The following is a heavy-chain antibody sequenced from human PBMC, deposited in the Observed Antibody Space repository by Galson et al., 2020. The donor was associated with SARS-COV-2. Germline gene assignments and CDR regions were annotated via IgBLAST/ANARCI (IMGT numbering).Heavy chain of an antibody. V-gene: IGHV3-11*04. Sequence: NSGGSLRLSCAASGFIFSNYAMSWIRQAPGKGLEWISFINPRGTTVDYADSVKGRFTISRDIAKNSLYLQTTSLRVEDTGVYYCARMTGSTTACYQSRRFDPWGQGTLVTVSS. CDR1: GFIFSNYA. J-gene: IGHJ5*02. CDR3: ARMTGSTTACYQSRRFDP. D-gene: IGHD2-2*01. CDR2: INPRGTTV.